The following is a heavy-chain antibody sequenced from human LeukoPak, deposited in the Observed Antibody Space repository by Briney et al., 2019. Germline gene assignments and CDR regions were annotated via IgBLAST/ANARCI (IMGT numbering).Heavy chain of an antibody. CDR1: GFTFSTYE. D-gene: IGHD1-26*01. J-gene: IGHJ4*02. V-gene: IGHV3-48*03. Sequence: PGGSLRLSCAASGFTFSTYEMNWVRQAPGKGLEWVSYISSGGTTIYYADSVKGRFTISRDNAKNSLYLQMNSLRAEETAVYYCARAFTGSYFRPLDYWGQGTLVTVSS. CDR3: ARAFTGSYFRPLDY. CDR2: ISSGGTTI.